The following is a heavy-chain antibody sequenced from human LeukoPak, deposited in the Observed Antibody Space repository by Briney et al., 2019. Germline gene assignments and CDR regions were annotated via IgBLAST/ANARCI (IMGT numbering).Heavy chain of an antibody. CDR1: GFTLSTNC. CDR3: ARGQVVAAPNDAFDI. V-gene: IGHV3-53*04. J-gene: IGHJ3*02. D-gene: IGHD2-15*01. CDR2: IYSGGTT. Sequence: PGGSLRLSCAASGFTLSTNCMTWVRQAPGKGLEWGSTIYSGGTTYYADSVMGRFTISRHNSRNTLYLQMNSLRAEDTAVYYCARGQVVAAPNDAFDIWGQGTMVTVSS.